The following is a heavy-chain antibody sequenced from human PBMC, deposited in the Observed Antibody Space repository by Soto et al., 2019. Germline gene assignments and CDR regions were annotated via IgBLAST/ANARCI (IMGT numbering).Heavy chain of an antibody. J-gene: IGHJ4*02. D-gene: IGHD3-10*01. Sequence: SETLSLTCNVSGGSISSGGYYWSGIRQAPGKGLEWIGYIYYSGSTNYNPSLKSRVTISVDTSKNQFSLKLNSMTATDTAVYYCARHNYGSGSTYFDYWGQGTLVTSPQ. CDR2: IYYSGST. CDR1: GGSISSGGYY. CDR3: ARHNYGSGSTYFDY. V-gene: IGHV4-61*08.